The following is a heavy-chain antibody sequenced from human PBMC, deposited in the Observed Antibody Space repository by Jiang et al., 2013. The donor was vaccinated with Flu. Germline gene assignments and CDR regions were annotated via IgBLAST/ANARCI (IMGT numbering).Heavy chain of an antibody. V-gene: IGHV4-59*08. Sequence: KSRVTISVDTSKNQFSLKLSSVTAADTAVYYCARLPYYDILTGYYGMDVWGQGTTVTVSS. CDR3: ARLPYYDILTGYYGMDV. J-gene: IGHJ6*02. D-gene: IGHD3-9*01.